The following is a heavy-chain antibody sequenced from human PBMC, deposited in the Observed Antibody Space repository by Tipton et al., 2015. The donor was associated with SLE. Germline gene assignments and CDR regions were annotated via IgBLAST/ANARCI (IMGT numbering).Heavy chain of an antibody. D-gene: IGHD1-26*01. CDR3: ARAPGPGGGFAY. CDR2: IYYSGST. J-gene: IGHJ4*02. V-gene: IGHV4-61*05. Sequence: TLSLTCTVSGGSISSSSYYWGWIRQPPGKGLEWIGYIYYSGSTNYNPSLKSRVTISVDTSKNQFSLKLSSVTAADTVVYYCARAPGPGGGFAYWGQGTLVTVSS. CDR1: GGSISSSSYY.